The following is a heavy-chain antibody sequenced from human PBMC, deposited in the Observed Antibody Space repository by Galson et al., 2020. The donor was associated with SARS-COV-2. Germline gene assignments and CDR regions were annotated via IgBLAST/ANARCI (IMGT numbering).Heavy chain of an antibody. CDR1: GFTFSSFG. Sequence: GESLKISCAASGFTFSSFGMHWVRQAPDKGLEWVALISYDGSKKDYADSVKGRFTISRDNSKNTLYLQMNSLRTEDTAIYYCSRDRRDYFDYCGQGTLVTVSS. J-gene: IGHJ4*02. V-gene: IGHV3-30*04. CDR2: ISYDGSKK. CDR3: SRDRRDYFDY.